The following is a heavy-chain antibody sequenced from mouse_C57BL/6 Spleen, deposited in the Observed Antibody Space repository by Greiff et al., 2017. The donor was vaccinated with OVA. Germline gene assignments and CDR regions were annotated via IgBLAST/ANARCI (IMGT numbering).Heavy chain of an antibody. CDR1: GFTFSDYY. CDR2: INYDGSST. V-gene: IGHV5-16*01. J-gene: IGHJ4*01. CDR3: ARDRRGYAMDY. Sequence: VQLKESEGGLVQPGRSMKLSCTASGFTFSDYYMAWVRQVPEKGLEWVANINYDGSSTYYLDSLKSRFIISRDNAKNILYLQMSSLKSEDTATYYCARDRRGYAMDYWGQGTSVTVSS.